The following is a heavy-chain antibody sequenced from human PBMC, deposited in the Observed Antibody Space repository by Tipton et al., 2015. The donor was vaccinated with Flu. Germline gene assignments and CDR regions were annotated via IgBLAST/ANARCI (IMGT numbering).Heavy chain of an antibody. D-gene: IGHD6-13*01. Sequence: LSCKGSGYSFTSYWIGWVRQMPGKGLEWMGIIYPGDSDTRYSPSFQGQVTISADKSISTAYLQWSSLKASDTAMYYCARRGIAAAGTQDDAFDIWGQGTVVTVSS. CDR1: GYSFTSYW. CDR3: ARRGIAAAGTQDDAFDI. CDR2: IYPGDSDT. J-gene: IGHJ3*02. V-gene: IGHV5-51*01.